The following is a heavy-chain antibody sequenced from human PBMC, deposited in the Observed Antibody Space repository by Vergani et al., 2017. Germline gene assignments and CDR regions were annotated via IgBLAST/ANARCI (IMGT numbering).Heavy chain of an antibody. D-gene: IGHD3-10*01. CDR3: AGDYYGSGGYYYFGMDV. Sequence: EVQLLESGGGLVQPGGSLRLSCAASGFSFSSYAMSWVRQAPGKGLEWVSTISGSGGSTYYADSVKGRFTISRDNSKNTLFRQMNSLRPEDTAMYYCAGDYYGSGGYYYFGMDVWGQGTTVTVSS. CDR2: ISGSGGST. V-gene: IGHV3-23*01. J-gene: IGHJ6*02. CDR1: GFSFSSYA.